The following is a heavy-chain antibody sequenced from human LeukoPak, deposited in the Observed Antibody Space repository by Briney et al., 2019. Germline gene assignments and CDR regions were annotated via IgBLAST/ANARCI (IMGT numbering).Heavy chain of an antibody. V-gene: IGHV1-2*02. J-gene: IGHJ4*02. CDR2: INPNSGGT. Sequence: ASVKVSCKASGYTFTGYYMHWVGQAPGQGLEWMGWINPNSGGTNYAQKFQGRVTITRDTSITTAYMQLSRLRSDDTAVYYCATSSRTSGYYDYWGQGTLVTVSS. CDR3: ATSSRTSGYYDY. D-gene: IGHD1-26*01. CDR1: GYTFTGYY.